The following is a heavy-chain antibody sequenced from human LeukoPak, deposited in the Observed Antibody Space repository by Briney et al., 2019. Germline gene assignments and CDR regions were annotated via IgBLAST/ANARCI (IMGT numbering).Heavy chain of an antibody. V-gene: IGHV3-7*01. CDR3: VRDIGDY. CDR2: VKQDGSDK. CDR1: GFSLRNYW. D-gene: IGHD1-26*01. Sequence: GGSLRLSCEASGFSLRNYWMTWVRQAPGKGLEWVANVKQDGSDKHYVGSVKGRFTISRDNARNSVFLQMNSLGVEDSAVYYCVRDIGDYWGQGTLVTVSS. J-gene: IGHJ4*02.